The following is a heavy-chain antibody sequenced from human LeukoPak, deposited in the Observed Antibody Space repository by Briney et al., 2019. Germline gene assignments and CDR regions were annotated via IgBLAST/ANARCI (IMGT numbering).Heavy chain of an antibody. CDR3: AIDGYCSGGSCPSYYYYGMDV. CDR1: GYTFTSYG. Sequence: ASVKVSCKASGYTFTSYGISWVRQAPGQGLEWMGWICAYNGNTNYAQKLQGRVTMTTDTSTSTAYMELKSLRSDDTAVYYCAIDGYCSGGSCPSYYYYGMDVWGQGTTVTVSS. V-gene: IGHV1-18*01. D-gene: IGHD2-15*01. CDR2: ICAYNGNT. J-gene: IGHJ6*02.